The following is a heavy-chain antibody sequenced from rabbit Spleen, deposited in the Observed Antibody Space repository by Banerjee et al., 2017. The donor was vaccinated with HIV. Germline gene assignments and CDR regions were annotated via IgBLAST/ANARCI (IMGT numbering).Heavy chain of an antibody. CDR1: GFSFSSYYY. CDR2: ILNGDGNT. J-gene: IGHJ4*01. D-gene: IGHD7-1*01. V-gene: IGHV1S45*01. Sequence: QEQLVESGGGLVQPEGSLTLTCTASGFSFSSYYYMCWVRQAPGKGLEWIACILNGDGNTGYASWAKGRFTISKTSSTTVTLQMASLTAADTATYFCARSAGTGLYRGLNLWGPGTLVTVS. CDR3: ARSAGTGLYRGLNL.